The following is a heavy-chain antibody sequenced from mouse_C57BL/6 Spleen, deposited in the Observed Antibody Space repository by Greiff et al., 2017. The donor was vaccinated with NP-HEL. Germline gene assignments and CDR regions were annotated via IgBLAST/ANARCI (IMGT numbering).Heavy chain of an antibody. V-gene: IGHV1-69*01. Sequence: QVQLQQPGAELVMPGASVKLSCKASGYTFTSYWMHWVKQRPGQGLEWIGEIDPSDSYTNYNQKFKGKSTLTVDKSSSTAYMQLSSLPSEDSAVYYCARFNEDYAMDYWGQGTSVTVSS. CDR1: GYTFTSYW. CDR2: IDPSDSYT. CDR3: ARFNEDYAMDY. J-gene: IGHJ4*01.